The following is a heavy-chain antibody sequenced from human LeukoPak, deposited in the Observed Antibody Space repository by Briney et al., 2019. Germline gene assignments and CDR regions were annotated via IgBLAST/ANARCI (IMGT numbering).Heavy chain of an antibody. J-gene: IGHJ4*02. CDR1: GFTVSSNF. Sequence: PGGSLRLSCAASGFTVSSNFMNWVRQAPGKGLEWVSLIYSGGGTYYADSVKGRFTISRDNSKNTLFLQMNSLRAEDTAVYYCAKRTRGYSYGTLDYWGQGTLVTVSS. CDR2: IYSGGGT. CDR3: AKRTRGYSYGTLDY. D-gene: IGHD5-18*01. V-gene: IGHV3-53*01.